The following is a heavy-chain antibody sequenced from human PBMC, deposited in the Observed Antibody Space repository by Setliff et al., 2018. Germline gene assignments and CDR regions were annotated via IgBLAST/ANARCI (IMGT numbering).Heavy chain of an antibody. CDR2: TFYSGSS. CDR1: GGSISSSNYY. J-gene: IGHJ4*02. D-gene: IGHD3-22*01. V-gene: IGHV4-39*06. CDR3: AGDRGVYYYESSGHYSAVMETPLDS. Sequence: PSETLSLTCTVSGGSISSSNYYWGWIRQPPGKGLEWIGSTFYSGSSFYNPPLKSRVTLSVDTSNNQFPLTLSSVTAADTAVYYCAGDRGVYYYESSGHYSAVMETPLDSWGQGTPVTVSS.